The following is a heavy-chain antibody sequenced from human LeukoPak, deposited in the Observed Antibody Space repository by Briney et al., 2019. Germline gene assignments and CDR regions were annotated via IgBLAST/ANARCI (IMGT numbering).Heavy chain of an antibody. J-gene: IGHJ4*02. Sequence: ASVKVSCKASGYTFTGYYMHWLRQAPGQGLEWMGWINPNSGGTNYAQKFQGRVTMTRDTSISTAYMELSRLRSDDTAVYYCARIAAAGNYFDYWGQGTLVTVSS. CDR2: INPNSGGT. CDR1: GYTFTGYY. V-gene: IGHV1-2*02. D-gene: IGHD6-13*01. CDR3: ARIAAAGNYFDY.